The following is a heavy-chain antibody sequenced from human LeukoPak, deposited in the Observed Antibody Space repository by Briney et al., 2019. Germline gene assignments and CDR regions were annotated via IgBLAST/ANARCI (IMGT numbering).Heavy chain of an antibody. D-gene: IGHD3-22*01. CDR2: ISAYNGNT. CDR1: GYTFASYG. Sequence: GASVKVSCKASGYTFASYGISWVRQAPGQGLEWMGWISAYNGNTNYAQKLQGRVTMTTDTSTSTAYMELRSLRSDDTAVYYCARDITMIVVDAGSDYWGQGTLVTVSS. V-gene: IGHV1-18*01. J-gene: IGHJ4*02. CDR3: ARDITMIVVDAGSDY.